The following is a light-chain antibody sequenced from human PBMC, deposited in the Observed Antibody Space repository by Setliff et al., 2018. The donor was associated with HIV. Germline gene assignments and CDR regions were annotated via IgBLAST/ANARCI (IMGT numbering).Light chain of an antibody. Sequence: VLTQPASVSGSPGQSITISCTGTISDVGGFNYVSWYQQHPGKAPKLMIYEVSNRPSWISNRFSGSKSANTASLTISGLQAEDEADYYCSSYTSSSTPYVFGTGTKVTV. CDR1: ISDVGGFNY. J-gene: IGLJ1*01. V-gene: IGLV2-14*01. CDR3: SSYTSSSTPYV. CDR2: EVS.